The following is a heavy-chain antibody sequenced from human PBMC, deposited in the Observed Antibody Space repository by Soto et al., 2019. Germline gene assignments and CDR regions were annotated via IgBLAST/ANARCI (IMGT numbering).Heavy chain of an antibody. Sequence: EVQLVESGGDLVQPGGSLRLSCAASGFTFSTYWMHWVRQVPGKGLVWVSRINSDGSSTRYADSVKGRFTISRDNAKNTLYLEMNSLSAEDTAVYYCFRLRSTTLGGGDAFAIWGQGTMVTVSS. V-gene: IGHV3-74*01. CDR2: INSDGSST. D-gene: IGHD4-17*01. CDR3: FRLRSTTLGGGDAFAI. CDR1: GFTFSTYW. J-gene: IGHJ3*02.